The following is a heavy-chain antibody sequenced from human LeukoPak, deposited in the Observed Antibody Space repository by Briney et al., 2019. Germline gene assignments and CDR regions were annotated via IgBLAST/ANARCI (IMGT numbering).Heavy chain of an antibody. CDR3: ARGPTPAGDTAMVFDY. CDR2: INHSGST. V-gene: IGHV4-34*01. D-gene: IGHD5-18*01. Sequence: SETLSLTCAVYGGSFSGYYWSWIRQPPGKGLEWIGEINHSGSTNYNPSLKSRVTISVDTSKNQFSLKLSSVTAADTAVYYCARGPTPAGDTAMVFDYWGQGTLVTVSS. CDR1: GGSFSGYY. J-gene: IGHJ4*02.